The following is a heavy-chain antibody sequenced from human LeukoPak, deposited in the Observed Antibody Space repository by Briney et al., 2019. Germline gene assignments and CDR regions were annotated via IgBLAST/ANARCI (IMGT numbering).Heavy chain of an antibody. D-gene: IGHD5-24*01. V-gene: IGHV4-30-4*01. CDR1: GGSISSGDYY. J-gene: IGHJ4*01. CDR3: ARDDPIEMATIM. CDR2: IYYSGST. Sequence: SQTLSLTCTVSGGSISSGDYYWSWIRQPPGKGLEWIGYIYYSGSTYYNPSLKSRVTISVDTSKNQFSLKLSSVTAADTSVYYCARDDPIEMATIMWGHGTLVTVSS.